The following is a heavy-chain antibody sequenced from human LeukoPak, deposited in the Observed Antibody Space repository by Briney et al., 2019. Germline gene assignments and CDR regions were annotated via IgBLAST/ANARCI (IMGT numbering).Heavy chain of an antibody. Sequence: SETLCLSCTVSGGSISSSSYYWGWIRQPPGKGLEWIGSIYYSGSTYYNPSLKSRLTISVDTSKNQFCLKLSSVTAADTAVYYCARHAVVTALNYFDNWGQRTLGTVSS. CDR2: IYYSGST. CDR3: ARHAVVTALNYFDN. V-gene: IGHV4-39*01. CDR1: GGSISSSSYY. D-gene: IGHD2-21*02. J-gene: IGHJ4*02.